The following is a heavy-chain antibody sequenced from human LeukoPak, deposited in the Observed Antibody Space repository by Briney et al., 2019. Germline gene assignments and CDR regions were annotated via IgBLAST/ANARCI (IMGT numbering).Heavy chain of an antibody. CDR1: VGSFRGYY. CDR3: ARVHYHYDSSGPEWWFDP. Sequence: SETLSLTCAVYVGSFRGYYWSWIRQPPGKGLEWIGEINHSGSTNYNPSLKSRVTISVDTSKNQFSLKLSSVTAADTAVYYCARVHYHYDSSGPEWWFDPWGRGTLVTVSS. J-gene: IGHJ5*02. V-gene: IGHV4-34*01. D-gene: IGHD3-22*01. CDR2: INHSGST.